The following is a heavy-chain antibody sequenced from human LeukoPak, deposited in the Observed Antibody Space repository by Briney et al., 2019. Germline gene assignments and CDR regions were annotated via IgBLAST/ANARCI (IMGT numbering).Heavy chain of an antibody. D-gene: IGHD6-13*01. CDR2: IYYTGST. V-gene: IGHV4-59*01. CDR1: GGSISSYY. J-gene: IGHJ4*02. CDR3: ARGSKAAPGTFDY. Sequence: SETLSLTCTVSGGSISSYYWSWIQQPPGKGLEWIGYIYYTGSTDYNPSLKSRVAISVDTSKNQFSLKLSSVTAADTAVYYCARGSKAAPGTFDYWGQGTLVTVSS.